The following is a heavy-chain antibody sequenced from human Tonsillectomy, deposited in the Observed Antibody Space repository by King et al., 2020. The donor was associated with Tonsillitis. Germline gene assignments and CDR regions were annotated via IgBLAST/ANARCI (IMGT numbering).Heavy chain of an antibody. CDR3: ARDLADSSSMEAFFDY. V-gene: IGHV3-11*06. J-gene: IGHJ4*02. CDR1: GFTFSDYY. CDR2: ISRSSSYT. Sequence: VQLVESGGGLVKPGGSLRLSCAASGFTFSDYYMSWIRQAPGKGLEWVSYISRSSSYTNYADSVKGRFTISRDNAKNSLYPQMNSLRAEDTAVYYCARDLADSSSMEAFFDYWGQGTLVTVSS. D-gene: IGHD6-6*01.